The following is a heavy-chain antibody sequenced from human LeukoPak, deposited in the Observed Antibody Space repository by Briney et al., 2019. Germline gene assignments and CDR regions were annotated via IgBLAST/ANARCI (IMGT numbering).Heavy chain of an antibody. J-gene: IGHJ6*02. V-gene: IGHV1-69*13. CDR1: GGTFSSYA. CDR2: IIPIFGTA. Sequence: ASVKVSCKASGGTFSSYAISWVRQAPGQGLEWMGGIIPIFGTANYAQKFQGRVTITADESTSTAYMELSSLRSEDTAVYYCARTEYSSPPSPEYYYGMDVWGQGTTVTVSS. D-gene: IGHD6-6*01. CDR3: ARTEYSSPPSPEYYYGMDV.